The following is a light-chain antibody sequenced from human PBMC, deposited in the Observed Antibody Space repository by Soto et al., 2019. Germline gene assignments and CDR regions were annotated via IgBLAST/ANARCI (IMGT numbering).Light chain of an antibody. CDR2: GAS. J-gene: IGKJ1*01. V-gene: IGKV3-20*01. CDR1: QSVSNNY. Sequence: EVVLTQSPGTLSLSPRERATLSCRASQSVSNNYLAWSQHKPGQAPRLLIYGASNRAPGIPDRFSGSGSGPDFTLTISRLEPEDFAVYYCQQYAASPRTFGQGTLVEVK. CDR3: QQYAASPRT.